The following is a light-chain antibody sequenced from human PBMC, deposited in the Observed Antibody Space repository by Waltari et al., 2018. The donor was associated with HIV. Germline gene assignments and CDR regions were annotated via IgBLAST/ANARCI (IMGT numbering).Light chain of an antibody. CDR1: QSGLHSSNNKNY. CDR3: QQYYETPPWT. J-gene: IGKJ1*01. Sequence: DIVMTQSPDSLVVSLGDRATINCKSSQSGLHSSNNKNYLAWYQQKPGQPPKVVIYGASSRQPGVPDRFSGSGSGTDFSLTISSLQAEDVAVYYCQQYYETPPWTFGQGTKVEVK. V-gene: IGKV4-1*01. CDR2: GAS.